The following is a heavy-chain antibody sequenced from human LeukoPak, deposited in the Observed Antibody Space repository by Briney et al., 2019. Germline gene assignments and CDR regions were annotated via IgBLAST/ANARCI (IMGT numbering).Heavy chain of an antibody. J-gene: IGHJ4*02. D-gene: IGHD3-22*01. Sequence: SETLSLTCTVSGGSISSGDYCWSWIRQPPGKGLEWIGYIYYTGSTYYNPSLKSRVTISVDTSKNQFSLKLSSVTAADTAVYYCARTYYYDNRVVDYWGQGILVTVSS. CDR1: GGSISSGDYC. CDR2: IYYTGST. CDR3: ARTYYYDNRVVDY. V-gene: IGHV4-30-4*01.